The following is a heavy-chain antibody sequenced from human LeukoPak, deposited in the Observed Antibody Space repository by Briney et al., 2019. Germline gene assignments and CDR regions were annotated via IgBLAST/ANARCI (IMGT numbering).Heavy chain of an antibody. J-gene: IGHJ4*02. D-gene: IGHD5-24*01. CDR2: ITSSSTYT. CDR3: ARDKPRGRDGYSRIDY. Sequence: PGGSLRLSCAASGFSFSSYNMNWVRQTPGKGLERVSSITSSSTYTFYADSVKGRFTISRDNAKNSLYLQMNSLRAEDTAVYYCARDKPRGRDGYSRIDYWGQGTLVTVSS. V-gene: IGHV3-21*01. CDR1: GFSFSSYN.